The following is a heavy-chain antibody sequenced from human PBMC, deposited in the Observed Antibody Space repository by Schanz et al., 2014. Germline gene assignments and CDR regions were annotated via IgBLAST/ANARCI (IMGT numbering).Heavy chain of an antibody. CDR2: ISVYTGNT. V-gene: IGHV1-18*01. J-gene: IGHJ4*02. D-gene: IGHD3-3*01. Sequence: QVQLVQSGAEVKKPGASVRVSCKASGYTFTTYAMSWVRQAPGQGLEWVGWISVYTGNTKYGQKVQGRVTMTTDTYTSTVYMELRSLRSDDTAVYYCARSAGRDFWSGYYTRFDYWGQGTLVTVSS. CDR1: GYTFTTYA. CDR3: ARSAGRDFWSGYYTRFDY.